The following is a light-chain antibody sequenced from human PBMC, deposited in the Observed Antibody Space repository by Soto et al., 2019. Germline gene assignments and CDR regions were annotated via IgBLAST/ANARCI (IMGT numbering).Light chain of an antibody. V-gene: IGKV3-20*01. CDR1: QTVSSTS. J-gene: IGKJ3*01. CDR2: GGS. CDR3: QYYGSSPFT. Sequence: EIVLTQSPGTLSLSPGGRATLSCRASQTVSSTSLAWYQQKPDQAPRLLIYGGSSRATGIPDRFSGSGSGTHFTLTIRRLEPEDFAVYYCQYYGSSPFTFGPGTKVDI.